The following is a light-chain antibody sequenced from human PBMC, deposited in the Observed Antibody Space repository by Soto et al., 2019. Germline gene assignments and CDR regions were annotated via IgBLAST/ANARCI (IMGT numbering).Light chain of an antibody. V-gene: IGLV1-40*01. CDR3: QSYDGSLSDVL. J-gene: IGLJ2*01. Sequence: QSVLTQPPSVSGAPGQRVTISCTGSSSNIGAGFDVHWYQQLPGTAPKLLIYSNINRPSGVPDRFSGSKSGTSASLAITRLQAEDEADYYCQSYDGSLSDVLFGGGTQLTVL. CDR2: SNI. CDR1: SSNIGAGFD.